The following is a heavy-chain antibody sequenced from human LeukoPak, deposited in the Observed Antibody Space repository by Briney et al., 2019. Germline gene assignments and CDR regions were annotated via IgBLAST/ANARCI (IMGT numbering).Heavy chain of an antibody. CDR3: AKDGRRGMNAFDI. CDR2: IRYDGSNK. Sequence: GGSLRLSCAASGFTFSSYGMHWVRQAPGKGLEWVAFIRYDGSNKYYADSVKGRFTISRDNSKNTLYLQMNSLRAEDTAVYYCAKDGRRGMNAFDIWGQGTMVAVSS. D-gene: IGHD1-26*01. CDR1: GFTFSSYG. J-gene: IGHJ3*02. V-gene: IGHV3-30*02.